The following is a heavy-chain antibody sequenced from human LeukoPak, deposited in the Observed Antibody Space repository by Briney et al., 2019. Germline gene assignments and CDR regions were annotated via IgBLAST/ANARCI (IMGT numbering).Heavy chain of an antibody. Sequence: GGSLRLSCSASGFTFSSYAMHWVRQAPGKGLEYVSAISSNGGSTYYADSVKGRFTISRDNSKNTLYLQMSSLRAEDTAVYHCVGGPGWVFDLWGRGTLVTVSS. V-gene: IGHV3-64D*06. J-gene: IGHJ2*01. CDR1: GFTFSSYA. D-gene: IGHD6-19*01. CDR2: ISSNGGST. CDR3: VGGPGWVFDL.